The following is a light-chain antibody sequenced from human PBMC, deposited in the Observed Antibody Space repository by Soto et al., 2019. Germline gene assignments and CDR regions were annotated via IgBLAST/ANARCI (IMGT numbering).Light chain of an antibody. Sequence: DIQMTQSPSSLSASVGDRVTISCRASQTISTYLHWYQHKPGRAPRLLISDVSTLQSGVPGRFRGSGSETEFTLTITDVQPEDFATYYCPQGYSIHALTFGGGTKVELK. V-gene: IGKV1-39*01. CDR1: QTISTY. CDR2: DVS. CDR3: PQGYSIHALT. J-gene: IGKJ4*01.